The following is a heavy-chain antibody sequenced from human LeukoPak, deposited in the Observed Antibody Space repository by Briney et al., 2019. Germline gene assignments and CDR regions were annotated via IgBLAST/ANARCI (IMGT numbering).Heavy chain of an antibody. CDR1: GYTFTGYY. D-gene: IGHD1-7*01. Sequence: GASVKVSCKASGYTFTGYYMHCVRQAPGQGLEWMGWINPNSGGTNYAQKFQGRVTMTRDTSISTAYMELSRLRSDDTAVYYCAREFEVTGTTNYYYGMDVWGQGTTVTVSS. CDR3: AREFEVTGTTNYYYGMDV. J-gene: IGHJ6*02. V-gene: IGHV1-2*02. CDR2: INPNSGGT.